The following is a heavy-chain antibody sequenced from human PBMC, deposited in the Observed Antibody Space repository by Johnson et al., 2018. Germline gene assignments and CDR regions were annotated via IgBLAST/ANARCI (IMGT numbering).Heavy chain of an antibody. Sequence: VQLVQSGGGLVQPGRSLRLSCAASGFTFDDYAIHWVRQAPGKGLAWVSGIRWNAGSIGYADSVKGRFTISRDNAKNSLYLQMNSLGAEDTALYYCAKDMGSSWLVGYFQHWGQGTMVTVSS. J-gene: IGHJ1*01. CDR3: AKDMGSSWLVGYFQH. D-gene: IGHD6-19*01. CDR1: GFTFDDYA. V-gene: IGHV3-9*01. CDR2: IRWNAGSI.